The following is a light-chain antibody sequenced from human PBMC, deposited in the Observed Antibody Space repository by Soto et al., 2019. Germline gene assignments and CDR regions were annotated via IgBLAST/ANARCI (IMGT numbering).Light chain of an antibody. V-gene: IGKV3-20*01. Sequence: EIVLTQSPATLSLSPGESATLSCRASQSVSSNYLAWYQQKPGQAPRLLIYGASSRATGIPDRFSGSGSGTDFTLTISRLEPEDFAVYYCQQYHSTPRTFGQGTKVEIK. J-gene: IGKJ1*01. CDR1: QSVSSNY. CDR2: GAS. CDR3: QQYHSTPRT.